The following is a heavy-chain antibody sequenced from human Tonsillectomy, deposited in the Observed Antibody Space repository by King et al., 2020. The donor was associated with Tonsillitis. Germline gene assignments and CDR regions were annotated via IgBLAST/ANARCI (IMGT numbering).Heavy chain of an antibody. D-gene: IGHD3-22*01. V-gene: IGHV3-30*04. CDR1: GFTFRSYA. Sequence: VQLVESGGGVVQPGRSLRLSCAASGFTFRSYAMHWVRQAPGKGLEWVAVISYDGSNKYYADSVKGRFTISRDNSKNTLYLQMNSLRAEDTAVYYCARDRPDDYYYDSSGYFDYWGQGTLVTVSS. CDR2: ISYDGSNK. J-gene: IGHJ4*02. CDR3: ARDRPDDYYYDSSGYFDY.